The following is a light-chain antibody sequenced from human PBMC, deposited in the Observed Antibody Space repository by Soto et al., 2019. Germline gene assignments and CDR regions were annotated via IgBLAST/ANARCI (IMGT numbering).Light chain of an antibody. CDR2: GAS. CDR1: HSVSSK. V-gene: IGKV3D-15*01. CDR3: QQYNYWPQT. J-gene: IGKJ1*01. Sequence: ERVMTQSPATLSVSPGERATLSCRTSHSVSSKLAWYQQKPGQAPRLLIYGASTRATGIPARFSGSGSGTDFTLTIGGLQSEDVAVYYCQQYNYWPQTFGQGTKVEIK.